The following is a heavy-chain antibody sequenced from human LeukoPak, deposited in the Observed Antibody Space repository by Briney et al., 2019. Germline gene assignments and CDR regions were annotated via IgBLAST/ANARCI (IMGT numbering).Heavy chain of an antibody. CDR2: ISYSGST. CDR3: ARGMGATTWLDP. J-gene: IGHJ5*02. CDR1: GGSINSYF. D-gene: IGHD1-26*01. Sequence: SETLSLTCSVSGGSINSYFWSWIRQPPGKGLEWIGTISYSGSTYYNPSLKSRVTISVDTSKNQFSLKLSSVTAADTAVYYCARGMGATTWLDPWGQGTLVTVSS. V-gene: IGHV4-59*12.